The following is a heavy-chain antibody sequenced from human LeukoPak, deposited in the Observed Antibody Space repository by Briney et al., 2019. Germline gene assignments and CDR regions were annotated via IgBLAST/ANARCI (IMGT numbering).Heavy chain of an antibody. D-gene: IGHD2-2*01. CDR2: IRSKAYGGTT. CDR3: ARDPGVVPFHYMDV. Sequence: GGSLRLSCTASGFTFGDYAMSWVRQAPGKGLEWVGFIRSKAYGGTTEYAASVKGRFTISRDDSKSIAYLQMDSLRAEDTAVYYCARDPGVVPFHYMDVWGKGTTVTVSS. V-gene: IGHV3-49*04. CDR1: GFTFGDYA. J-gene: IGHJ6*03.